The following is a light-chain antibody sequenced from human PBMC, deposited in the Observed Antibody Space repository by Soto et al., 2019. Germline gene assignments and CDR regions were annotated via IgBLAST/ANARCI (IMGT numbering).Light chain of an antibody. Sequence: EIVLTQSPATLSLSPGERATLSCRASRSVSTYLAWYQQKPGQAPRLLIYDASNRATGIPARFSGSGSGTDFTLTINSLEPEDFAVYYYQQRSNWPSFGPGTKVDIK. CDR3: QQRSNWPS. CDR2: DAS. V-gene: IGKV3-11*01. J-gene: IGKJ3*01. CDR1: RSVSTY.